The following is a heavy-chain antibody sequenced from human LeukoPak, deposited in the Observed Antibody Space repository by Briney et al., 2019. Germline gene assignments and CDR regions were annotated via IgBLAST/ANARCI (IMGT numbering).Heavy chain of an antibody. V-gene: IGHV4-34*01. CDR3: ARLTGYSSESWFDP. J-gene: IGHJ5*02. Sequence: SETLSLTCAVYGGSFSGYYWSWIRQPPGKGLEWIGSIYYSGSTYYNPSLKSRVTILVDTSKNQFSLKLSSVTAADTAVYYCARLTGYSSESWFDPWGQGTLVTVSS. D-gene: IGHD3-9*01. CDR2: IYYSGST. CDR1: GGSFSGYY.